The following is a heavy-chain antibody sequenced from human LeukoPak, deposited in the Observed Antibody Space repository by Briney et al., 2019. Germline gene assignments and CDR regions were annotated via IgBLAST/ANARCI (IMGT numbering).Heavy chain of an antibody. J-gene: IGHJ6*03. D-gene: IGHD3-22*01. CDR3: ARGWINYDSYYYYMDV. CDR1: GGSFSGYY. Sequence: PSETLSLTCAVYGGSFSGYYWSWIRQRPGKGLEWIGEINHSGSTNYNPSLKSRVTISVDRSKNQFSLKLSSVTAADTAVYYCARGWINYDSYYYYMDVWGKGTTVTVSS. V-gene: IGHV4-34*01. CDR2: INHSGST.